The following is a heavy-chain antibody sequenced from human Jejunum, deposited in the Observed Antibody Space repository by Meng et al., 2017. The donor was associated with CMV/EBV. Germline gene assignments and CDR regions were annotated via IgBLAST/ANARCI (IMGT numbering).Heavy chain of an antibody. Sequence: LSCPASGFSLRSYSMNWVRQAPGKGLEWVSFISSSANNIYYADSVKGRFTISRDNAQNSLYLQMNSLRVEDTAVYFCARGADDENYWGQGTLVTVSS. V-gene: IGHV3-21*01. CDR1: GFSLRSYS. J-gene: IGHJ4*02. CDR3: ARGADDENY. CDR2: ISSSANNI.